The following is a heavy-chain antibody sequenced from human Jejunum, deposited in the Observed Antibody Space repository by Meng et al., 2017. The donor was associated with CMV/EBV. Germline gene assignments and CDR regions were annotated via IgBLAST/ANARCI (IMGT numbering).Heavy chain of an antibody. CDR1: GFSLSTSEVG. J-gene: IGHJ5*02. D-gene: IGHD2-2*01. CDR3: ALFTRSWFDP. V-gene: IGHV2-5*02. CDR2: IYWDDDK. Sequence: QSTLKESGPPLVKPTQTLPLTCTFSGFSLSTSEVGVGWIRQPPGKALEWLAVIYWDDDKRYSPSLKSRLTITKDTSKNQVVLTLTNMDPVDTATYYCALFTRSWFDPWGQGTLVTVSS.